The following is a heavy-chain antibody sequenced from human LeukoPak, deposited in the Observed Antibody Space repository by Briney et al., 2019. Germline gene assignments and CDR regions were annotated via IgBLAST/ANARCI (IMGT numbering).Heavy chain of an antibody. CDR2: ISWNSGSI. CDR3: AKGLDIVVVPAARGNAFDI. D-gene: IGHD2-2*01. CDR1: GFTFDDYA. V-gene: IGHV3-9*01. J-gene: IGHJ3*02. Sequence: PGGSLRLSCAASGFTFDDYAMHWVRQAPGKGLEWVSGISWNSGSIGYADSVKGRFTISRDNAKNSLYLQMNSLRAEDTALYYCAKGLDIVVVPAARGNAFDIWGQGTMVTVSS.